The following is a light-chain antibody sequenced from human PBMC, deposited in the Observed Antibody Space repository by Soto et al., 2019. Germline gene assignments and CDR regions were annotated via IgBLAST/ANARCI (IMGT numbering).Light chain of an antibody. CDR1: QSVSSSY. J-gene: IGKJ4*01. CDR2: GAS. CDR3: QQYNNWPPVT. Sequence: EIVLTQSPGTLSLSPGERATLSCRASQSVSSSYLAWYRQKPGQAPRLLIYGASTRATGIPARFSGSGSGTEFTLTISSLQSEDFAVYYCQQYNNWPPVTFGGGTKVEIK. V-gene: IGKV3-15*01.